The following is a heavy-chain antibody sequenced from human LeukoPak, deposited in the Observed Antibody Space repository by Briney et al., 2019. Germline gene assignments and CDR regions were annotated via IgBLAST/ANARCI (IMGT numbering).Heavy chain of an antibody. CDR2: IYYSGST. CDR3: ARDPCGGDCYSGGWFDY. J-gene: IGHJ4*02. V-gene: IGHV4-59*01. D-gene: IGHD2-21*02. CDR1: GGSISSYY. Sequence: SETLSLTCTVSGGSISSYYWSWIRQPPGKGLEWIGYIYYSGSTNYNPSLKSRVTISVDTSKNQFSLKLSSVTAADTAVYYCARDPCGGDCYSGGWFDYWGQGTLVTVSS.